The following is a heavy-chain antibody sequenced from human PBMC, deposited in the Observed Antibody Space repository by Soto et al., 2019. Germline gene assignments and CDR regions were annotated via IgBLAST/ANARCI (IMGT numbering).Heavy chain of an antibody. J-gene: IGHJ6*02. V-gene: IGHV1-69*12. Sequence: QVQLVQSGAEVKKPGSSVKVSCKASGGTFSSYAISWVRQAPGQGLEWMGGIIHIFGTANYAQKFQGRVTITADESTSTAYMELSSLRSEDTAVYYCARDGGSGGPPGSYGMDVWGQGTTVTVSS. CDR1: GGTFSSYA. D-gene: IGHD6-19*01. CDR3: ARDGGSGGPPGSYGMDV. CDR2: IIHIFGTA.